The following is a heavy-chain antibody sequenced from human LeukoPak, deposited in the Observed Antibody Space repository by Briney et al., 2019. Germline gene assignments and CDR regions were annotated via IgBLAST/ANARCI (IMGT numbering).Heavy chain of an antibody. D-gene: IGHD3-22*01. CDR2: IYTSGST. CDR1: GGSISSYY. Sequence: WETLSLTCTVSGGSISSYYWSWIRQPAGKGLEWIGRIYTSGSTNYNPSLKSRVTISGDKSKNQFSLKLSSVTAADTAVYYCARWGSGYYNFDLWGRGTLVTVFS. V-gene: IGHV4-4*07. J-gene: IGHJ2*01. CDR3: ARWGSGYYNFDL.